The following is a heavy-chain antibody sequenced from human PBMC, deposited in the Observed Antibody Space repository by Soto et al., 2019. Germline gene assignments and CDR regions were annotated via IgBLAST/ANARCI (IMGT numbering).Heavy chain of an antibody. CDR1: GFTFSSYA. CDR2: ISYDGSNK. J-gene: IGHJ4*02. V-gene: IGHV3-30-3*01. CDR3: ASGREGAGRRSNFQY. D-gene: IGHD6-19*01. Sequence: VGSLRLSCAASGFTFSSYAMHWVRQAPGKGLEWVAVISYDGSNKYYADSVRGRFTISRDNSKNTLYLQMNSLRAEDTAVYYCASGREGAGRRSNFQYWGQGNPVTVYS.